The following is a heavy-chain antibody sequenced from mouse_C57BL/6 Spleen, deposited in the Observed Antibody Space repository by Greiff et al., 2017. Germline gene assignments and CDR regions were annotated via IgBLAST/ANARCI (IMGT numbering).Heavy chain of an antibody. CDR2: IYPRSGNT. Sequence: QVQLQQSGAELARPGASVKLSCKASGYTFTSYGISWVKQRTGQGLEWIGEIYPRSGNTYYNEKFKGKATLTADKSSSTAYMELRSLTSEDSAVYFCAREGYYDYDGYAMDYWGQGTSVTVSS. J-gene: IGHJ4*01. CDR3: AREGYYDYDGYAMDY. D-gene: IGHD2-4*01. CDR1: GYTFTSYG. V-gene: IGHV1-81*01.